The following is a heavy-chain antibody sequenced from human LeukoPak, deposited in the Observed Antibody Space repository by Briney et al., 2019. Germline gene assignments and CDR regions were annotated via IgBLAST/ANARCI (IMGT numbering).Heavy chain of an antibody. Sequence: ASVKVSCKASGYTFTSYGISWVRQAPGQGLEWMGWISAYNGNTNYAQKLQGRVTITADKSTSTAYMELSSLRSEDTAVYYCASDYYDSSGSSRAFDIWGQGTMVTVSS. D-gene: IGHD3-22*01. CDR1: GYTFTSYG. J-gene: IGHJ3*02. V-gene: IGHV1-18*01. CDR3: ASDYYDSSGSSRAFDI. CDR2: ISAYNGNT.